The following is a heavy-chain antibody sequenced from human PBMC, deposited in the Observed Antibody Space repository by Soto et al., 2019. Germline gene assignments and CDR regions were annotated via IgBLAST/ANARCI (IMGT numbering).Heavy chain of an antibody. D-gene: IGHD1-26*01. Sequence: EVQLVESGGGLVQPGGSLRLSCAASGFSFSSHWMNWVRQAPGKGLEWVDNIKQDGSEKYYVDSVKGRFTISRDNAKNSLYLQMNSLRAEDTAVYYCASRSSGCPFYWGQGTLVTVSS. CDR2: IKQDGSEK. CDR3: ASRSSGCPFY. V-gene: IGHV3-7*02. CDR1: GFSFSSHW. J-gene: IGHJ4*02.